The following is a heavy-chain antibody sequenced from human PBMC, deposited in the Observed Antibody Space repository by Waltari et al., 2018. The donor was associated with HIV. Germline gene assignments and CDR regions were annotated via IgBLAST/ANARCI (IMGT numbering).Heavy chain of an antibody. D-gene: IGHD6-19*01. V-gene: IGHV3-30*18. J-gene: IGHJ4*02. Sequence: QVQLVESGGGVVLPGRSLRLSCTASGFTFITFGMHWVRQAPGKGLEWVAIISYDGSNQYYADSVKGRFTISRDNSKTTLYLQMNSLRAEDTAVYYCAKAGYSSGSYYFDYWGQGTLVTVSS. CDR3: AKAGYSSGSYYFDY. CDR2: ISYDGSNQ. CDR1: GFTFITFG.